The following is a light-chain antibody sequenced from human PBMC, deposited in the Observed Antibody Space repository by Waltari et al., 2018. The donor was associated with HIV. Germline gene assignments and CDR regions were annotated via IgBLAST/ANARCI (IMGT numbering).Light chain of an antibody. J-gene: IGLJ1*01. CDR1: SSDVGGYDY. CDR3: SSYTGSSTPYV. Sequence: QSALTQPASVSGSPGQSITISCTGTSSDVGGYDYVSWFQQHPGKVPKLIIYEVSKPPAVFSNRLSGSKSDNTASLTISGLQAEDEADYYCSSYTGSSTPYVFGSGTKVTVL. V-gene: IGLV2-14*01. CDR2: EVS.